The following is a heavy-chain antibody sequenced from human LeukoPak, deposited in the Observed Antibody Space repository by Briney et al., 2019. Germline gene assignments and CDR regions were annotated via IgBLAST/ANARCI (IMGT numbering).Heavy chain of an antibody. V-gene: IGHV3-23*01. D-gene: IGHD4-17*01. Sequence: PGGSLRLSCAASGFTFSSYAMSWVRQAPGKGLEWVSAISGSGGSTYYADSVKGRFTISRDNSKNTLYLQMNSLRAEDTAVFYCARPLDDYGTFDYWGQGTLVTVSS. CDR1: GFTFSSYA. CDR2: ISGSGGST. J-gene: IGHJ4*02. CDR3: ARPLDDYGTFDY.